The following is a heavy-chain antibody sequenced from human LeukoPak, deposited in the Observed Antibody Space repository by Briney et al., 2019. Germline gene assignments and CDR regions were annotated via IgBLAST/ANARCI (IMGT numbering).Heavy chain of an antibody. CDR1: GFSLSTSGVF. CDR3: AHRGPGVIAAAGTKNWFDP. CDR2: IYWDDDK. V-gene: IGHV2-5*02. Sequence: ESGPTLVNPTQTLTLTCTFSGFSLSTSGVFVGWIRQPPGKALEWLALIYWDDDKRYSPSLKSRLTITKDTSKNQVVLTMTNMDPVDTATYYCAHRGPGVIAAAGTKNWFDPWGQGTLVTVSS. J-gene: IGHJ5*02. D-gene: IGHD6-13*01.